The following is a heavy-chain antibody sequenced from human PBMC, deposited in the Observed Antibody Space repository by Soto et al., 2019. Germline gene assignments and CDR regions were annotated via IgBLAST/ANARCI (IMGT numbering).Heavy chain of an antibody. Sequence: GSLRGSCSVFVFTFRSYTMHWVRQAPGKGLQYVSSISTNGGSTYYADSVKGRFTISRDNSKNTLYLQMSSLRVEDTAVYYCVKDRYVDYWGQGTLVTVSS. CDR2: ISTNGGST. J-gene: IGHJ4*02. V-gene: IGHV3-64D*06. CDR3: VKDRYVDY. CDR1: VFTFRSYT.